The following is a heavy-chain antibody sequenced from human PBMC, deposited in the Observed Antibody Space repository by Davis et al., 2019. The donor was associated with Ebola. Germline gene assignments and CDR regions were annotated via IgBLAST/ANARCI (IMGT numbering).Heavy chain of an antibody. Sequence: GESLKISCAASGFTFSSYAMSWVSQAPGKGLEWVSAISGSGGSTYYADSVKGRFTISRDNAKNSLYLQMNSLRDEDTAVYYCARDRWGKQLAPDAFDIWGQGTMVTVSS. CDR3: ARDRWGKQLAPDAFDI. D-gene: IGHD6-6*01. V-gene: IGHV3-23*01. CDR2: ISGSGGST. CDR1: GFTFSSYA. J-gene: IGHJ3*02.